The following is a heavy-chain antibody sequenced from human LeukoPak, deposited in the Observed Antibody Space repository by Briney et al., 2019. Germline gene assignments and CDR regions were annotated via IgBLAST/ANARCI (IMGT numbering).Heavy chain of an antibody. D-gene: IGHD2-21*01. J-gene: IGHJ3*02. CDR3: ARDVAYAFDI. CDR2: INSGSDAV. Sequence: PGGALRLSCAASGFTFSSYSMNWVRQAPGKGLEWVSYINSGSDAVDYADSMKGRFTISRDNAKNSLYLQMNSLRDEDTAVYYCARDVAYAFDIWGQGTMVTVSS. CDR1: GFTFSSYS. V-gene: IGHV3-48*02.